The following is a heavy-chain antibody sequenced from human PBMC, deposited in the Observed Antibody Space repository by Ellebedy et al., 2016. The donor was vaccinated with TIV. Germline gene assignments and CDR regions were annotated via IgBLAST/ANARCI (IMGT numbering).Heavy chain of an antibody. D-gene: IGHD3-22*01. V-gene: IGHV3-33*08. Sequence: GESLKISXAASGFTFNIYGMHWVRQAPGKGLEWVALISFDGSGKYYADSVKGRFTVSRDNAKNSLYLQMNSLRAEDTAMYYCARDGAGYYDTSGYYYVGAFDIWGQGTMVTVSS. CDR2: ISFDGSGK. CDR3: ARDGAGYYDTSGYYYVGAFDI. CDR1: GFTFNIYG. J-gene: IGHJ3*02.